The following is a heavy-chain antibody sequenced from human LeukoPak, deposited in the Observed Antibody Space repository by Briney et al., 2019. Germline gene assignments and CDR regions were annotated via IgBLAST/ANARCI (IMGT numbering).Heavy chain of an antibody. J-gene: IGHJ4*02. V-gene: IGHV3-30*04. CDR2: ISFDGSEK. Sequence: GGSLRLSCAASGFSFSSYAMHWVRQPPGKGLEWVAVISFDGSEKYYAYSVKGRFTISRDNSKNTLYLQMNSLRTEDTAVYYCARARYGTYWGELAYWGQGTLVTVSS. D-gene: IGHD7-27*01. CDR3: ARARYGTYWGELAY. CDR1: GFSFSSYA.